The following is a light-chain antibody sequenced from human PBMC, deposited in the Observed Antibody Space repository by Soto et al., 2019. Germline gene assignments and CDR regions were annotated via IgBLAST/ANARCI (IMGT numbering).Light chain of an antibody. CDR1: SSDVGGYNY. CDR3: SSYTSSSTLVV. J-gene: IGLJ2*01. V-gene: IGLV2-14*01. Sequence: QSVLTQPASVSGSPGQSITISCTGTSSDVGGYNYGSWYQQHPGKAPKLMIYDVSNRPSGVSNRFSGSKSGNTASLTISGLQADDEADYYCSSYTSSSTLVVFGGGTKLTVL. CDR2: DVS.